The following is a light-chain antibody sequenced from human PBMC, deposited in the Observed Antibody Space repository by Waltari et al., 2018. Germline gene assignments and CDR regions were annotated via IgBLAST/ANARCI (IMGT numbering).Light chain of an antibody. V-gene: IGKV4-1*01. CDR2: WAS. J-gene: IGKJ5*01. CDR1: QSVMYSSNNKDY. CDR3: QQYITSPVT. Sequence: DIVMTQSPDSLVVSLGERATISCNSSQSVMYSSNNKDYLAWYKQKPGQPPKLLIYWASTRESGVPDRFSGSGSATNFTLTISSLQAEDVAVYWCQQYITSPVTFGQGTRLEIK.